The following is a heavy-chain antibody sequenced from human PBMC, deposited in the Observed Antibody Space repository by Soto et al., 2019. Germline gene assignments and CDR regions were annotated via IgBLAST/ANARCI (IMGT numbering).Heavy chain of an antibody. CDR1: GFTFSSYA. D-gene: IGHD5-18*01. J-gene: IGHJ4*02. CDR2: ISGSGGST. Sequence: VGSLRLSCAASGFTFSSYAMSWVRQAPGKGLEWVSAISGSGGSTYYADSVKGRFTISRDNSKNTLYLQMNSLRAEDTAVYYCAKDGFSSGYHFDYWGPGTLVTVSS. V-gene: IGHV3-23*01. CDR3: AKDGFSSGYHFDY.